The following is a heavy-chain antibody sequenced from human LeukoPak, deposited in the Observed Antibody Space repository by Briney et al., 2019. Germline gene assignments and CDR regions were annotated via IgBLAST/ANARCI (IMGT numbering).Heavy chain of an antibody. D-gene: IGHD3-22*01. V-gene: IGHV3-33*06. CDR2: IWYDGSNK. J-gene: IGHJ4*02. CDR3: AKDRGGYYYYFDY. CDR1: GFSFSNYG. Sequence: GGXLSLSCAASGFSFSNYGMHWVRQAPGKGVEWVAVIWYDGSNKYYADSVKGRFTISRDNSKNTLYLQMNSLRAEDTAVYYCAKDRGGYYYYFDYWGQGTLVTVSS.